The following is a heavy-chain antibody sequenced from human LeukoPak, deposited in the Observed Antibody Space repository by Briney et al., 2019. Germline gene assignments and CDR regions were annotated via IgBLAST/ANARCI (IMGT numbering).Heavy chain of an antibody. J-gene: IGHJ5*02. V-gene: IGHV3-53*01. D-gene: IGHD6-19*01. Sequence: GGSLRLSCAASGFTVSSNYMTWVRQAPGKGLGWVSIIYTGGSTYYTDSVKGRFTISRDNAKNSLYLQMNSLRAEDTAVYYCARESVAGMGRWFDPWGQGTLVTVSS. CDR3: ARESVAGMGRWFDP. CDR2: IYTGGST. CDR1: GFTVSSNY.